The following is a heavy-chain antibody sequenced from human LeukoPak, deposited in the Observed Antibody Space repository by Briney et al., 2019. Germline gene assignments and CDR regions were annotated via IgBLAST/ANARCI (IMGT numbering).Heavy chain of an antibody. J-gene: IGHJ4*02. CDR2: INHRGST. CDR1: GGSFSGYY. CDR3: ARGRRWYGSGSRPHY. Sequence: TPSESLSLTCAVYGGSFSGYYWSWIRQPPGNGLEWIGEINHRGSTNYNPSLKSRVDTLVDTSKTQSCLNLSSVPGAETAVYYCARGRRWYGSGSRPHYWGQGTLVTVSS. V-gene: IGHV4-34*01. D-gene: IGHD3-10*01.